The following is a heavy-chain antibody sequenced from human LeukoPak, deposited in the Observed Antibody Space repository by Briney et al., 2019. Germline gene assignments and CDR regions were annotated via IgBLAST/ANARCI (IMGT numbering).Heavy chain of an antibody. V-gene: IGHV4-59*08. J-gene: IGHJ4*02. CDR1: GGPISSYY. CDR3: ARHGRKFCSSTSCSHYFDY. Sequence: KPSETLSLTCTVSGGPISSYYGIGPRQSPGEGRVWIGYISYSGSTNSNPSLKRRVTISVDTSKNQFSLQLSSVTAADTAVYYCARHGRKFCSSTSCSHYFDYWGQGTLVAVSS. D-gene: IGHD2-2*01. CDR2: ISYSGST.